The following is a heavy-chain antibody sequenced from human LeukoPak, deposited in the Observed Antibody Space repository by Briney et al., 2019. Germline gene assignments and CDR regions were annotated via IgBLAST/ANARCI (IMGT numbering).Heavy chain of an antibody. J-gene: IGHJ2*01. CDR1: GGSFSGYY. D-gene: IGHD6-13*01. Sequence: SETLSLTCAVYGGSFSGYYWSWIRQPPGKGLEWVGEINHRGSTNYNPSLKSRVTISVDTSKNQFSLKLSSVTAADTAVYYCARGPGYSSSWYWSSWYFDLWGRGTLVTVSS. CDR2: INHRGST. CDR3: ARGPGYSSSWYWSSWYFDL. V-gene: IGHV4-34*01.